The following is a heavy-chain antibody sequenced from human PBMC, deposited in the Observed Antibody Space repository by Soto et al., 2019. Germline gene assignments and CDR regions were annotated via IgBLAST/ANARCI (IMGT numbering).Heavy chain of an antibody. J-gene: IGHJ4*02. CDR3: AKALSYYDSSCYYPTLLGRFDY. V-gene: IGHV3-30*18. D-gene: IGHD3-22*01. CDR2: ISYDGSNK. Sequence: GGSLRLSCAASGFTFSSYGMHWVRQAPGKGLEWVAVISYDGSNKYYADSVKDRYTISRDNAMNTLYLQMNSLRAEDTGVYYCAKALSYYDSSCYYPTLLGRFDYWGQRTLVTVS. CDR1: GFTFSSYG.